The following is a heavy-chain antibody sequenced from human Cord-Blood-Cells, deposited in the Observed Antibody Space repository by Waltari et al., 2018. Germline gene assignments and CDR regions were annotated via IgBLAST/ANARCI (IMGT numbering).Heavy chain of an antibody. CDR3: ATLFLRYSSSWVDY. Sequence: QVQLVQSGAEVKKPGASVKVSCKVSGYTLTELSTHLVRQAPGKGLEWMGGFDPEDGETIYAQKFQGRVTMTEDTSTDTAYMELSSLRSEDTAVYYCATLFLRYSSSWVDYWGQGTLVTVSS. CDR2: FDPEDGET. V-gene: IGHV1-24*01. J-gene: IGHJ4*02. CDR1: GYTLTELS. D-gene: IGHD6-13*01.